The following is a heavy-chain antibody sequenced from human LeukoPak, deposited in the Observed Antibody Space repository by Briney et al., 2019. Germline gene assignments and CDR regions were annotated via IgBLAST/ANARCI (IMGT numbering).Heavy chain of an antibody. CDR3: ASRLWGSGWDIDY. CDR2: ISYDGSNK. Sequence: GGSLRLSCAASGFTFSSYAMHWVRQAPGKGLEWVAVISYDGSNKYYADSVKGRFTISRDNSKNTLYLQMNSLRAEDTAVYYCASRLWGSGWDIDYWGQRTLVTVSS. V-gene: IGHV3-30-3*01. J-gene: IGHJ4*02. CDR1: GFTFSSYA. D-gene: IGHD6-19*01.